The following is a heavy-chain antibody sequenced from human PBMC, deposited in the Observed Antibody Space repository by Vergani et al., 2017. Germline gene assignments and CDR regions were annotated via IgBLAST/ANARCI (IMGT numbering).Heavy chain of an antibody. Sequence: QVQLQESGPRLVKPSETLSLICSVSGYSISSGYFWGWIRQSPGKGLEWLGTIDRTGRTHLSPSLKSRLTISVDTTKNQFSLRLTSATAADTAVYFCARDGMSPAVIDARKAFHVWGQGRRV. CDR2: IDRTGRT. CDR3: ARDGMSPAVIDARKAFHV. CDR1: GYSISSGYF. V-gene: IGHV4-38-2*02. J-gene: IGHJ3*01. D-gene: IGHD2/OR15-2a*01.